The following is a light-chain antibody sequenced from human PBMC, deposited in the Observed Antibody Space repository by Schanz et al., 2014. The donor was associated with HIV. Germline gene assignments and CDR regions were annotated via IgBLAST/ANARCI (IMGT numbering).Light chain of an antibody. J-gene: IGKJ4*01. Sequence: EIVLTQSPGTLSLSPGERATLSCRASQSVSSHLAWYQQKPGQAPRLLIYGASFRAAGIPDRFSGSGAGTYFTLTISRLEPEDFAVYYCQHYGDSRGTFGGGTEVDIK. CDR1: QSVSSH. V-gene: IGKV3-20*01. CDR2: GAS. CDR3: QHYGDSRGT.